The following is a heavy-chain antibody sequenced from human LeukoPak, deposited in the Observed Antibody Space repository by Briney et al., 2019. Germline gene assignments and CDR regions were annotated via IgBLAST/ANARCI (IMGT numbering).Heavy chain of an antibody. V-gene: IGHV4-61*01. D-gene: IGHD2-15*01. CDR3: ASTVVVAATRSFDP. J-gene: IGHJ5*02. CDR1: GGSVSSGSYY. CDR2: IYYSGST. Sequence: SETLSLTCTVSGGSVSSGSYYWCWIRQPPGTGLEWIGYIYYSGSTNYNPSLKSRVTISVDTSKNQFSLKLSSVTAADTAVYYCASTVVVAATRSFDPWGQGTLVTVSS.